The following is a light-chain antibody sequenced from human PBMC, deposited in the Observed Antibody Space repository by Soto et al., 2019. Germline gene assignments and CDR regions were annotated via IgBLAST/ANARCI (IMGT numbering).Light chain of an antibody. CDR1: SAHSSYP. Sequence: QPVLTQLPSASASLGASVKLTCTLNSAHSSYPIAWHQQQPEKGPRYLMKVNSDGSHNKGDGIPDRFSGSSSGAERYLTISSLQSEDEADYYCQTWATGIRVFGGGTKLTVL. CDR2: VNSDGSH. V-gene: IGLV4-69*01. J-gene: IGLJ3*02. CDR3: QTWATGIRV.